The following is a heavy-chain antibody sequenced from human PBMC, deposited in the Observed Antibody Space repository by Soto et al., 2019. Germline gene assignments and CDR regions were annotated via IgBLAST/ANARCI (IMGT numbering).Heavy chain of an antibody. CDR2: IYYSEST. CDR3: AINPYSSSGNYYRYMDV. V-gene: IGHV4-59*08. CDR1: GGSLSSYC. D-gene: IGHD6-6*01. J-gene: IGHJ6*03. Sequence: SETLSLTCTVSGGSLSSYCWSWIRQPPGTGLEWIGYIYYSESTNYNPSLKSRVTISVDTSKNQFSLSLSSVTAADTAVYYCAINPYSSSGNYYRYMDVWGKGTTGTVSS.